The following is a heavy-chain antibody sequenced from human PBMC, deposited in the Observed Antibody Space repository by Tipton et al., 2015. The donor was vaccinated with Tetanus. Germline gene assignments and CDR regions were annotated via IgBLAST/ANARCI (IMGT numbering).Heavy chain of an antibody. CDR1: GASINSSRHF. V-gene: IGHV4-39*01. Sequence: TLSLTCTVSGASINSSRHFWAWVRQPPGKGLEWIGAIYYRGSTFYNPSLKDRVNIFVDTSKNQFSLSLTSVTAADTAMYYCASLIEPYSSGWRNWFDAWGQGSLVTVSS. J-gene: IGHJ5*02. CDR2: IYYRGST. D-gene: IGHD6-19*01. CDR3: ASLIEPYSSGWRNWFDA.